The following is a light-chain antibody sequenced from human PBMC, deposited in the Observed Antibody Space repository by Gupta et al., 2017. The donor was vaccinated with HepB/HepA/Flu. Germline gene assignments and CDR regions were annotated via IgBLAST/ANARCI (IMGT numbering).Light chain of an antibody. CDR2: AAS. V-gene: IGKV1-39*01. J-gene: IGKJ1*01. CDR3: QQSYSTPRT. Sequence: IQMTDSPFCLSASVGDRVTITCRASQSISSYLNWYQQKPGKAPKLLIYAASSLQSGVPSRFSGSGSGTDFTLTISSLQPEDFATYYCQQSYSTPRTFGQGTKVEIK. CDR1: QSISSY.